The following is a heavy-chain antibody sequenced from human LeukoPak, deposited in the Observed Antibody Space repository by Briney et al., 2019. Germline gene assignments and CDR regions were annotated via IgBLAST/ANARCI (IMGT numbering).Heavy chain of an antibody. CDR2: IYWDDDK. J-gene: IGHJ1*01. D-gene: IGHD2-2*01. CDR3: ARAYCSSTSCYEEYFQH. CDR1: GFSLSTSGVG. V-gene: IGHV2-5*02. Sequence: SGPTLVKPTQTLTLTCTFSGFSLSTSGVGVGWIRQPPGKALEWLALIYWDDDKRYSPSLKSRLTITKDTSKNQVVLTMTNMDPVDTATYYCARAYCSSTSCYEEYFQHWGQGTLVTVSS.